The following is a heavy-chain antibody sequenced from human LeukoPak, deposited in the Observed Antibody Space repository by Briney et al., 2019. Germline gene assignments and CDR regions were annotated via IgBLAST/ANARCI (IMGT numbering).Heavy chain of an antibody. Sequence: ASVKVSCKASGYTFTGYYMHWVRQAPGQGLEWMGWINPSGGSTSYAQKFQGRVTMTRDMSTSTVYMELSSLRSEDTAVYYCARVVRYYDSSGYSRAWGYYYYMDVWGKGTTVTVSS. V-gene: IGHV1-46*01. CDR3: ARVVRYYDSSGYSRAWGYYYYMDV. CDR1: GYTFTGYY. J-gene: IGHJ6*03. CDR2: INPSGGST. D-gene: IGHD3-22*01.